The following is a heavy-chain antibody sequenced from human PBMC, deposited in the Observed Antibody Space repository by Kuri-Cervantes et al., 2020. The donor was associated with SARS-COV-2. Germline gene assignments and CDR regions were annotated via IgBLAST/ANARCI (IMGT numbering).Heavy chain of an antibody. CDR3: ARIRSYYDSSGYANDD. Sequence: SGPTLVKPTETLTLTCTVSGFSLSSARMGVSWIRQPPGKALEWLAHIFSNDERSYSTSLKSRLTISKDTSKSQVVLTMTNMDPVDTATYYCARIRSYYDSSGYANDDWGQGTLVTVSS. J-gene: IGHJ4*02. V-gene: IGHV2-26*01. CDR2: IFSNDER. D-gene: IGHD3-22*01. CDR1: GFSLSSARMG.